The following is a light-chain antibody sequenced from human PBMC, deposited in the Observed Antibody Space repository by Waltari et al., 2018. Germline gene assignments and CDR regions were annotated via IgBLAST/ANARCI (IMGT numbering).Light chain of an antibody. CDR1: QTVLYRDNNKNY. CDR3: HQHYTTPWT. V-gene: IGKV4-1*01. CDR2: WAS. J-gene: IGKJ1*01. Sequence: DIVMTQSPDSLAVSLGERATINCKSSQTVLYRDNNKNYLTWYQQKPGQPPKLLFSWASIRECGVHDRLSASGSGTDFTLTISSLQAEDVAVYYCHQHYTTPWTFGQGTKVEIK.